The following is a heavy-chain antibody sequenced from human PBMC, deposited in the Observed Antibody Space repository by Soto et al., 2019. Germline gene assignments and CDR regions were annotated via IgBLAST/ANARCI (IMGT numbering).Heavy chain of an antibody. Sequence: EVQLVESGGGLVQPGGSLRLSCAASGFTFSSYSMNWVRQAPGKGLEGFSYITSDSSTISYADSVKGRFTVSRDNATNALYLQMNSLRDEDTAVYYCARVGRGVYGMDVWGQGTSVTVSS. CDR2: ITSDSSTI. CDR1: GFTFSSYS. J-gene: IGHJ6*02. CDR3: ARVGRGVYGMDV. V-gene: IGHV3-48*02. D-gene: IGHD2-8*01.